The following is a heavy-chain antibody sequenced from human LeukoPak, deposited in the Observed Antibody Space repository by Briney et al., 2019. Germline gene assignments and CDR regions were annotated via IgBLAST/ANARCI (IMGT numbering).Heavy chain of an antibody. CDR2: IISVFGTA. J-gene: IGHJ6*03. Sequence: GSSVKVSCKASGGSISSYGISWVRQAPGQGLEWMGRIISVFGTANYAQKFQDRVTITADIASNTAYMELTSLTSEDTAVYFCAKQGEIRQDYYMDVWGSGTTVTVSS. CDR3: AKQGEIRQDYYMDV. D-gene: IGHD1/OR15-1a*01. CDR1: GGSISSYG. V-gene: IGHV1-69*06.